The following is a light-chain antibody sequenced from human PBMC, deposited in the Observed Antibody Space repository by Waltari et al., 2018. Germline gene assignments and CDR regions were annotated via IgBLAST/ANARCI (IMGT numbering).Light chain of an antibody. CDR3: KQYNTYSPGPT. V-gene: IGKV1-5*03. J-gene: IGKJ4*01. CDR1: QSILTW. CDR2: KAS. Sequence: DIQMTQSPSTLSASVGDRVTITCRASQSILTWLAWYQQKPGKAPRLLMYKASSLQSGVPSRFSGSGSGTEFTLTISSLEPDDFATYYCKQYNTYSPGPTFGGGTKVEIK.